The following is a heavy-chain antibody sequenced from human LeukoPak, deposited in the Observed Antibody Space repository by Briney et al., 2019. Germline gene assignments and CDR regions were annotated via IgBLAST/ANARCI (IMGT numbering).Heavy chain of an antibody. D-gene: IGHD6-19*01. CDR3: ARDWGSGWYGLYYFDY. J-gene: IGHJ4*02. CDR2: INPNSGGT. Sequence: ASVKVSCKTSGYTFTGYYMHWVRQAPGQGLEWMGWINPNSGGTNYAQKFQGRVTMTRDTSISTAYMELSRLRSDDTAVYYCARDWGSGWYGLYYFDYWGQGTLVTVSS. CDR1: GYTFTGYY. V-gene: IGHV1-2*02.